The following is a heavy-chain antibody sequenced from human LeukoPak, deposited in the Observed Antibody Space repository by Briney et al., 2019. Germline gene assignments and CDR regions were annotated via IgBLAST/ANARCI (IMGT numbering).Heavy chain of an antibody. D-gene: IGHD3-16*02. CDR1: GFTSSIYK. CDR2: ITGSSSK. Sequence: GGSLRLSCAPSGFTSSIYKMNWVRPAPGKGLEWVSQITGSSSKYYADSVRGRFTISRHNAKNSLYMQMNSLRAEDTAVYYCARVSAGVIGMKDVFDIWGQGTMVTVSS. V-gene: IGHV3-48*04. CDR3: ARVSAGVIGMKDVFDI. J-gene: IGHJ3*02.